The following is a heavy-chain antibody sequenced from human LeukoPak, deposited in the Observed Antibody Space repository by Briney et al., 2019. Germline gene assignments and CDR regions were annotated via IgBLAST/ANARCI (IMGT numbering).Heavy chain of an antibody. CDR2: IIPILGIA. CDR3: ARDRGILTGYYIHDY. CDR1: GGTFSSYA. J-gene: IGHJ4*02. Sequence: SVKVSCKASGGTFSSYAISWVRQAPGQGLEWMGRIIPILGIANYAQKFQVRVTITADKSTSTAYMELSSLRSEDTAVYYCARDRGILTGYYIHDYWGQGTLVTVSS. V-gene: IGHV1-69*04. D-gene: IGHD3-9*01.